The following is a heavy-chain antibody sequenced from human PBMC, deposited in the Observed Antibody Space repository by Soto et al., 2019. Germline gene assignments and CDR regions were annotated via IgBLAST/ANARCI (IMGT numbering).Heavy chain of an antibody. J-gene: IGHJ4*02. Sequence: EVQLLDSGGGLVQPGGSLRLSCAASGFTFSIYGMSWVRQAPEKGVEWVSTIDNGGYTTYYADSVQGRFTISRDQSKNTLYLQMNSLRAEDTAVYHCVKSGPYYFDSWGQGTLVTVSS. CDR3: VKSGPYYFDS. CDR1: GFTFSIYG. V-gene: IGHV3-23*01. D-gene: IGHD3-10*01. CDR2: IDNGGYTT.